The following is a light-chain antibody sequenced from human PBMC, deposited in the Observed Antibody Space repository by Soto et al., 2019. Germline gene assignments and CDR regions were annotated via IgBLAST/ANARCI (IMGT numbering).Light chain of an antibody. CDR1: QGISTT. CDR3: QQFNSFSIT. V-gene: IGKV1-13*02. Sequence: AIQLTQSPSSLSASVGDRVTITCRASQGISTTLAWYQQRPGKAPKLLIYDASSLESGVPSRFSGSGSGTDFALTISSLQPEDSATYYCQQFNSFSITFGQGTRLEI. CDR2: DAS. J-gene: IGKJ5*01.